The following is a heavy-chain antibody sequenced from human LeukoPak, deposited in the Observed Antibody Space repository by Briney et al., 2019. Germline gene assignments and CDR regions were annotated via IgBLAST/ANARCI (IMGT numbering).Heavy chain of an antibody. J-gene: IGHJ4*02. D-gene: IGHD3-22*01. Sequence: SETLSLTCTVSGGSISSSNSYWGWIRQPPGKGLEWIGTIYHTGSTYYNPSLKSRVTISVDTSKNQFSLNLSSVTAADTAVYYCARYYYDSRLFDYWGQGTLVTVPS. CDR2: IYHTGST. CDR1: GGSISSSNSY. CDR3: ARYYYDSRLFDY. V-gene: IGHV4-39*01.